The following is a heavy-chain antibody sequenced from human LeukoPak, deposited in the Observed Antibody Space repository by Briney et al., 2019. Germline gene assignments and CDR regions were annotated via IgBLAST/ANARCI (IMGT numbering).Heavy chain of an antibody. D-gene: IGHD3-22*01. CDR2: IWYDGSNK. V-gene: IGHV3-33*06. CDR3: AKDRGRYYDSSGYYWGYYFDS. Sequence: PGGSLRLSCAASGFTFSSYGMHWVRQAPGKGLEWVAVIWYDGSNKYYADSVKDRFTISRDDSKNTLYLQMSSLRAEDTAVYYCAKDRGRYYDSSGYYWGYYFDSWGQGILVTVST. CDR1: GFTFSSYG. J-gene: IGHJ4*02.